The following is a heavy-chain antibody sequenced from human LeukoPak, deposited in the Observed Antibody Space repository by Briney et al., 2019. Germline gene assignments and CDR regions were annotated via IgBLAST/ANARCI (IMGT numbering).Heavy chain of an antibody. Sequence: GGSLRLSCAASGFTFSSYEMNWVRQAPGKGLEWVAYISSSGGSIYYADSVKGRFTISRDNSKNTLYLQMNSLRAEDTAVYYCARVIPTHHGGYMDVWGKGTTVTISS. V-gene: IGHV3-48*03. CDR2: ISSSGGSI. D-gene: IGHD3-16*01. CDR3: ARVIPTHHGGYMDV. CDR1: GFTFSSYE. J-gene: IGHJ6*03.